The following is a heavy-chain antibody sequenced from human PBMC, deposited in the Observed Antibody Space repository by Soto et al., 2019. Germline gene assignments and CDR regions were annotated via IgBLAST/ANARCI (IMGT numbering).Heavy chain of an antibody. Sequence: ASVKVSCKASGYTFTSYGISWVRQAPGQGLEWMGWISAYNDNTNYAQKLQGRVTMTTDTSTSTAYMELRSLRSDDTAVYYCARGYCSGGSCYYFDYWGQGTLVTVSS. D-gene: IGHD2-15*01. CDR2: ISAYNDNT. CDR1: GYTFTSYG. CDR3: ARGYCSGGSCYYFDY. J-gene: IGHJ4*02. V-gene: IGHV1-18*01.